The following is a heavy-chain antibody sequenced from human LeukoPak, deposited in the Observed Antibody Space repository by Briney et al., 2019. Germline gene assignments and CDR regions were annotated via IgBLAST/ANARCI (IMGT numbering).Heavy chain of an antibody. D-gene: IGHD3-22*01. CDR3: AKDLRPRITMIVVVITGSDY. CDR1: GFTFSSYG. CDR2: ISGSGGST. J-gene: IGHJ4*02. Sequence: GGSLRLSCAASGFTFSSYGITWVRQAPGKGLEWVSAISGSGGSTYYADSVKGRFTISRDNSKNTLYLQMNSLRAEDTAVYYCAKDLRPRITMIVVVITGSDYWGQGTLVTVSS. V-gene: IGHV3-23*01.